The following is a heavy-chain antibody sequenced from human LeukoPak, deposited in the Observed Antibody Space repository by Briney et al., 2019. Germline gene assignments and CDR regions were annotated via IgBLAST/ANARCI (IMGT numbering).Heavy chain of an antibody. CDR2: IYTSGST. Sequence: PSETLSLTCTVSGGSISSYYWSWIRQPAGKGLEWIGRIYTSGSTNYNPSLKSRVTMSVDASKNHFSLQLSSVPAADTAVYYCATVPQRPRGAFDIWGQGTMVTVSS. D-gene: IGHD6-25*01. CDR1: GGSISSYY. CDR3: ATVPQRPRGAFDI. V-gene: IGHV4-4*07. J-gene: IGHJ3*02.